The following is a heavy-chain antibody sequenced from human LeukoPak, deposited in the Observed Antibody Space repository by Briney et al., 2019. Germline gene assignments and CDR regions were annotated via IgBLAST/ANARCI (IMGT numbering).Heavy chain of an antibody. V-gene: IGHV5-51*06. D-gene: IGHD3-22*01. CDR2: FYPGDSYT. J-gene: IGHJ4*02. Sequence: GESLKISCKGSGYSFTSYWFGWVRQMPGKGLEWLGVFYPGDSYTRYSPSFQGQVTISAEKSISTAYLQWSSLKASDTAMYYCASGHYYDSSGYQFDYWGQGTLVTVSS. CDR3: ASGHYYDSSGYQFDY. CDR1: GYSFTSYW.